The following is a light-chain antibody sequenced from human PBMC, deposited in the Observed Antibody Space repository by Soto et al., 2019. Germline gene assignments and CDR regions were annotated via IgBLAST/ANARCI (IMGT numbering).Light chain of an antibody. V-gene: IGKV1-5*03. CDR2: KAS. Sequence: DIQMTQSPSTLSASVVDRVTITCLASQNISRWLAWYQQKPGKAPKFLIYKASGLEIGVPSRFSGSGSGTEFTLTISSLQPDDFATYYCQQYHNFSPLTFGGGTKVDIK. CDR1: QNISRW. J-gene: IGKJ4*01. CDR3: QQYHNFSPLT.